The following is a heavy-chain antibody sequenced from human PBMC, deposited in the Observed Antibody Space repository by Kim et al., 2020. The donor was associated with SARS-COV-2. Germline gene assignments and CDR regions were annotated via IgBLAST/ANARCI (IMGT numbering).Heavy chain of an antibody. CDR3: ARDPGDSTRYYYYGMDV. D-gene: IGHD4-17*01. CDR1: GGSISSSNW. Sequence: SETLSLTCAVSGGSISSSNWWSWVRQPPGKGLEWIGEIYHSGSTNYNPSLKSRVTISVDKSKNQFSLKLSSVTAADTAVYYCARDPGDSTRYYYYGMDVWGQGTPVTVSS. V-gene: IGHV4-4*02. CDR2: IYHSGST. J-gene: IGHJ6*02.